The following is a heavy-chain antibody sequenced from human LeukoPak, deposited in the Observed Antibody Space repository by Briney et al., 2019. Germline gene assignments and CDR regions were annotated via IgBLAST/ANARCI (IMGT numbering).Heavy chain of an antibody. CDR3: AKGYDTSGYDY. CDR2: ISSSGGST. CDR1: GFTFSGYG. J-gene: IGHJ4*02. Sequence: GGTLRLSCTASGFTFSGYGMSWVRQAPGKGLEWVSSISSSGGSTYYADSVKGRFTISRDNSKNTLSLQMNSLKAEDTAIYYCAKGYDTSGYDYWGQGTLVTVSS. D-gene: IGHD3-22*01. V-gene: IGHV3-23*01.